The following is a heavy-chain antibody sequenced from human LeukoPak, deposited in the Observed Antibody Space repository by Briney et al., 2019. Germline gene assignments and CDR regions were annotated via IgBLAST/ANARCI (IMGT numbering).Heavy chain of an antibody. D-gene: IGHD3-10*01. J-gene: IGHJ5*02. CDR2: ISSSGSTI. Sequence: GGSLRLSCAASGCTFSSYEMNWVRQAPGKGLEWVAYISSSGSTIDYADSVKGRVIIVGDKAKNSMYLQMNSLRAEDTAVYYCARGLFWFDPWGQGTLVTVSS. V-gene: IGHV3-48*03. CDR3: ARGLFWFDP. CDR1: GCTFSSYE.